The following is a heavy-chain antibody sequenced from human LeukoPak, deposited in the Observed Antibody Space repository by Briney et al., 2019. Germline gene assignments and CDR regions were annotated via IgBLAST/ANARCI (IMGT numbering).Heavy chain of an antibody. V-gene: IGHV3-74*01. CDR2: INSDMSST. D-gene: IGHD6-19*01. CDR3: ARDIAVSGNYFDY. J-gene: IGHJ4*02. CDR1: GFXFSNYW. Sequence: PGGSLRLSCEASGFXFSNYWIHWVRQAPGKGLVWVSSINSDMSSTNYADSVKGRFTISRDNAKNTLYLQMHSLRAEDTAVYYCARDIAVSGNYFDYWGQGTLVTVSS.